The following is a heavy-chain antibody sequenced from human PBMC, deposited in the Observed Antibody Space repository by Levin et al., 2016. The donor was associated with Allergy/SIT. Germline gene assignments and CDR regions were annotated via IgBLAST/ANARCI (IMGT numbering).Heavy chain of an antibody. CDR3: ARLSLDTAMVLDY. J-gene: IGHJ4*02. CDR2: IYPGDSDT. Sequence: VRQMPGKGLEWMGIIYPGDSDTRYSPSFQGQVTISADKSISTAYLQWSSLKASDTAMYYCARLSLDTAMVLDYWGQGTLVTVSS. V-gene: IGHV5-51*01. D-gene: IGHD5-18*01.